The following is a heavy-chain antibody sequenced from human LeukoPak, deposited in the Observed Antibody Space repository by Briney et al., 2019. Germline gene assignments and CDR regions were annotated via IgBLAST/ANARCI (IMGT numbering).Heavy chain of an antibody. CDR1: GYTLTELS. Sequence: ASVKVSCKVSGYTLTELSMHWVRQAPGKGLEWMGGFDPEDGETIYTQKFQGRVTMTEDTSTDTAYMELSSLRSEDTAVYYCATVDPLLNWFDPWGQGTLVTVSS. J-gene: IGHJ5*02. V-gene: IGHV1-24*01. D-gene: IGHD3-10*01. CDR3: ATVDPLLNWFDP. CDR2: FDPEDGET.